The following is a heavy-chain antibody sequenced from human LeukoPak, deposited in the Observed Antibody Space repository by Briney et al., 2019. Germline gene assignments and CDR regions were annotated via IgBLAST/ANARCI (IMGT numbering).Heavy chain of an antibody. Sequence: SETLSLTCSVSGGSISGRRYYWGWIRQPPGRGLEWIGSIHYDGATYYNPSLKSRVTMSVDTSKNQVSLKLSSVTAADTAVYYCATLGDFDYWGQGTLVTVSS. CDR3: ATLGDFDY. V-gene: IGHV4-39*07. D-gene: IGHD7-27*01. CDR1: GGSISGRRYY. J-gene: IGHJ4*02. CDR2: IHYDGAT.